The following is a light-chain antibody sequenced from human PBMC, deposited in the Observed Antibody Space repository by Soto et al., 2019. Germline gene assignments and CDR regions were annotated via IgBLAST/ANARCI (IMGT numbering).Light chain of an antibody. CDR3: SSYAGTNIHYA. J-gene: IGLJ1*01. CDR1: SSDVGGYNY. V-gene: IGLV2-8*01. Sequence: QSVLTQPPSASGSPGQSVTISCTGTSSDVGGYNYVSWYQQHPGKAPKLMIYDVSKRPSGVPDRFSGSKSGNTASLTVSGLQAEDEADYYCSSYAGTNIHYAFGTGTKLTVL. CDR2: DVS.